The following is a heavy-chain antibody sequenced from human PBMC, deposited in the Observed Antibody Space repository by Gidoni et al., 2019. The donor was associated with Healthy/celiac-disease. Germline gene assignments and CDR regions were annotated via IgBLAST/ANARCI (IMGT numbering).Heavy chain of an antibody. D-gene: IGHD3-9*01. CDR1: GYTFTGYY. CDR3: ARGADILTGYRLYYYYYGMDV. V-gene: IGHV1-2*04. CDR2: INPNSGGT. Sequence: QVQLVQSGAEVKKPGASVKVSCKASGYTFTGYYMHWVRQAPGQGLEWMGWINPNSGGTNYAQKFQGWVTMTRDTSISTAYMELSRLRSDDTAVYYCARGADILTGYRLYYYYYGMDVWGQGTTVTVSS. J-gene: IGHJ6*02.